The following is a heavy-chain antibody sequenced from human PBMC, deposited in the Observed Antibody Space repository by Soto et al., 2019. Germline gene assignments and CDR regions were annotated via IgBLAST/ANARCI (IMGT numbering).Heavy chain of an antibody. CDR2: IWYDGSNK. Sequence: GGSLRLSCAASGFTFSSYGMHWVRQAPGKGLEWVAVIWYDGSNKYYADSVKGRFTISRDNSKNTLYLQMNSLRAEDTAVYYCAREDITIFGGEAFDIWGQGTMVTVSS. CDR1: GFTFSSYG. CDR3: AREDITIFGGEAFDI. J-gene: IGHJ3*02. V-gene: IGHV3-33*01. D-gene: IGHD3-3*01.